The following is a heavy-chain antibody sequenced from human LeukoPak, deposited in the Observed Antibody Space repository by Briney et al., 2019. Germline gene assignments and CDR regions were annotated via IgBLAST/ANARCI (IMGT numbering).Heavy chain of an antibody. CDR3: VRDQGGAVSY. CDR2: ISSSSTYI. J-gene: IGHJ4*02. D-gene: IGHD3-16*01. Sequence: RGSLRLSCAASGFTFSSYSMNWVRQAPGKGLEWVSSISSSSTYINYVDSVKGRFTISRDNAKNSLFLQMNSLRAEDTAVYYCVRDQGGAVSYWGQGTLVTVSS. CDR1: GFTFSSYS. V-gene: IGHV3-21*06.